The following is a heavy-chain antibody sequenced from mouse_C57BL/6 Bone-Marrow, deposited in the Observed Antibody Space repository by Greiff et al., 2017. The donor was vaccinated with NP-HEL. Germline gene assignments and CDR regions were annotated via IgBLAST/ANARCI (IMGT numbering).Heavy chain of an antibody. CDR2: IYPRSGNT. J-gene: IGHJ3*01. CDR1: DYTFTSYG. D-gene: IGHD2-4*01. Sequence: VQLQQSGAELARPGASVKLSCKASDYTFTSYGISWVKQRTGQGLEWIGEIYPRSGNTYYNEKFKGKATLTADKSSSTAYMELRSLTSEDSAVYFCARFFDYGSWFAYWGQGTLVTVSA. V-gene: IGHV1-81*01. CDR3: ARFFDYGSWFAY.